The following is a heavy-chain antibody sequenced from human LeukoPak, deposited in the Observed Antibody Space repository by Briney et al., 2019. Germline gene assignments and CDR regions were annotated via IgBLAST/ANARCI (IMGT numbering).Heavy chain of an antibody. J-gene: IGHJ4*02. D-gene: IGHD3-22*01. Sequence: GVLRLSCAASGFTFSSYAMSWVRQAPGKGLEWVSAISGSGGSTYYADSVKGRFTISRDNSKNTLYLQMNSLRAEDTAVYYCAKTASYYYDSSGYYTYWGQGTLVTVSS. V-gene: IGHV3-23*01. CDR2: ISGSGGST. CDR1: GFTFSSYA. CDR3: AKTASYYYDSSGYYTY.